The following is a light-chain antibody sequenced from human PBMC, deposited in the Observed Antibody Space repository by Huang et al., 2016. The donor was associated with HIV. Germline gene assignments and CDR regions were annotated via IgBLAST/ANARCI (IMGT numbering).Light chain of an antibody. CDR3: HQYYSSPQT. CDR1: QSVFHSSNNKNY. V-gene: IGKV4-1*01. CDR2: WAS. Sequence: DIVVTQSPGSLALSLGERAAINCTSSQSVFHSSNNKNYLSWYQLKPGQSPQLLIYWASTREFGVPDRFRGTGFGTDFTLTITSLQAEDVAVYYCHQYYSSPQTFGQGTKVEV. J-gene: IGKJ1*01.